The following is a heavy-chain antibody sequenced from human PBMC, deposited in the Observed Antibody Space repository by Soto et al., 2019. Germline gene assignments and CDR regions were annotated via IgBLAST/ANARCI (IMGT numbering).Heavy chain of an antibody. J-gene: IGHJ4*02. Sequence: SETPSLTCNVSGGSISSGNYYWSWIRQHPGKGLEWIGYIYYSGSTYYNPSLKSRVTISIDTPKNQFSLKLSSVTAADTAVYYCAKSDSSGYYFDYWGQGTLVTGSS. CDR3: AKSDSSGYYFDY. CDR1: GGSISSGNYY. V-gene: IGHV4-31*03. CDR2: IYYSGST. D-gene: IGHD3-22*01.